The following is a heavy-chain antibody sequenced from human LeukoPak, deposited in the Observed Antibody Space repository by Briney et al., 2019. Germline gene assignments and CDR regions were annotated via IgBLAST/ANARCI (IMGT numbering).Heavy chain of an antibody. Sequence: GGSLRLSCAASGFTYSSYVMSWVRQAPGKGLEWVSGISGSDGSTYYADSVKGRFTISRDNSKNTLYLQMNSLRAEDTALYYCARAGNIRFDYWGQGTLVTVSS. V-gene: IGHV3-23*01. CDR2: ISGSDGST. CDR1: GFTYSSYV. J-gene: IGHJ4*02. D-gene: IGHD1/OR15-1a*01. CDR3: ARAGNIRFDY.